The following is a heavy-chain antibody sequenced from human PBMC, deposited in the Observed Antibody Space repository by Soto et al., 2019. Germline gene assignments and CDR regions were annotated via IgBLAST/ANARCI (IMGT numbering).Heavy chain of an antibody. CDR2: MNPGSGKT. CDR3: ARMASAGTLIWFDP. Sequence: QVQLVQSGAEVREPGASVRVSCKASGYTFVNFDISWVRQAAGQGVEWLGWMNPGSGKTGYASKFQGRVAMTRDASTGTSHLEVSRLTSDDTAVYYCARMASAGTLIWFDPWGQGTLVTVSS. V-gene: IGHV1-8*02. D-gene: IGHD6-13*01. CDR1: GYTFVNFD. J-gene: IGHJ5*02.